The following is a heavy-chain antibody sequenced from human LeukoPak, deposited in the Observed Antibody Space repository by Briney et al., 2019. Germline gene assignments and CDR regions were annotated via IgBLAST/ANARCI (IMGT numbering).Heavy chain of an antibody. CDR3: AKILYSSNIDY. CDR1: GGSISSVSYY. J-gene: IGHJ4*02. CDR2: IFYTGRS. V-gene: IGHV4-39*07. D-gene: IGHD6-19*01. Sequence: SETLSLTCTVSGGSISSVSYYWGWIRQPPGKGLECIGSIFYTGRSYYNPSLKRRVTISVDTSKNQFSLKLSSVTAADTAVYYCAKILYSSNIDYWGQGTLVTVSS.